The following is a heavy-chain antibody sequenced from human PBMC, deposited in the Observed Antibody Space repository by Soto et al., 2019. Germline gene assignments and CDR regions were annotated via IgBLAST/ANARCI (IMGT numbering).Heavy chain of an antibody. J-gene: IGHJ4*02. CDR3: ARDCQDTGIAAAGRYFDY. D-gene: IGHD6-13*01. Sequence: TLSLPCTVSGGSISSYYWSWIRQPPGKGLEWIGYIYYSGSTNYNPSLKSRVTISVDASKNQFSLKLSSVTAADTAVYYYARDCQDTGIAAAGRYFDYWGQGTLVTVSS. CDR1: GGSISSYY. CDR2: IYYSGST. V-gene: IGHV4-59*01.